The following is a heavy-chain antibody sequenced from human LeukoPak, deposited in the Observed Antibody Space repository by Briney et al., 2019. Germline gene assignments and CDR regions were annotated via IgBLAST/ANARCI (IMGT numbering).Heavy chain of an antibody. CDR2: IIPILGIA. D-gene: IGHD3-22*01. CDR1: GGTFSSYA. V-gene: IGHV1-69*04. CDR3: AREQERETDYYDSSGYYQPPFDY. Sequence: GASVKVSCKASGGTFSSYAISWVRQAPGQGLEWMGRIIPILGIANYAQKFQGRVTITADKSTSTAYMELSSLRSEDTAVYYCAREQERETDYYDSSGYYQPPFDYWGQGTLVTVSS. J-gene: IGHJ4*02.